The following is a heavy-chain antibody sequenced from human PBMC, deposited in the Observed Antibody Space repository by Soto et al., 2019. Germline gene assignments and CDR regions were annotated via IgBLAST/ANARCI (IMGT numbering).Heavy chain of an antibody. J-gene: IGHJ5*02. D-gene: IGHD2-2*01. V-gene: IGHV3-23*01. CDR2: ISGDSGST. CDR1: GFTSRSYA. Sequence: PGGSLRLSCEASGFTSRSYAKSWVRQAPGKGLEWDSAISGDSGSTYYADSVRGRFSISRDNSKNTLYLQTNSLRAEDTAVYYCAKLDIVVVLGSSWFDPWGQGTLVTVSS. CDR3: AKLDIVVVLGSSWFDP.